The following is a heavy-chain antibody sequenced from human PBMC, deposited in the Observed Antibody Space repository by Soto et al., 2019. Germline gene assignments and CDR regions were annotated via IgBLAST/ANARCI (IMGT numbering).Heavy chain of an antibody. V-gene: IGHV1-8*02. CDR2: MNPGSGKT. D-gene: IGHD6-13*01. CDR3: ARMASAGTLNWFDP. CDR1: GYTFINFD. J-gene: IGHJ5*02. Sequence: ASVKVSCKASGYTFINFDISWVRQAAGQGLEWLGWMNPGSGKTGYASKFQGRVAMTRDASTGTSHLELSSLTSDDTAVYYCARMASAGTLNWFDPWGQGTLVTSPQ.